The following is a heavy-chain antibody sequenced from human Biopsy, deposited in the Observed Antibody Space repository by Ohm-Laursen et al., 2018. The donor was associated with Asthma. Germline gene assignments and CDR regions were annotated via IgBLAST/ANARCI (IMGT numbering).Heavy chain of an antibody. D-gene: IGHD4-17*01. CDR1: GYTLTDLS. J-gene: IGHJ4*02. CDR3: ASDFPKDYVRYNFQF. V-gene: IGHV1-24*01. CDR2: HDHEGGGT. Sequence: ASVKVSCKLSGYTLTDLSMHWVRQAPGRGLEWMGGHDHEGGGTVNARRFQGRVSMTEDTSTDTAYMELGSLSSDDTAVYYCASDFPKDYVRYNFQFWGQGTLVTVSS.